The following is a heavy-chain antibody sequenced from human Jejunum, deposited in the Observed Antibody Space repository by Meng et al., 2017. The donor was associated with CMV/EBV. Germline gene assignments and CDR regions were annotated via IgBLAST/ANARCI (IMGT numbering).Heavy chain of an antibody. CDR2: INPNTGDT. Sequence: EYTYTDYYMQWVRRAPGQGLEWMGWINPNTGDTNYAQKFQGRVTMTRDMSINTVYMELTRLRSDDTAVYYCAKDGGSYLDYYFDYWGQGTLVTVSS. CDR1: EYTYTDYY. J-gene: IGHJ4*02. CDR3: AKDGGSYLDYYFDY. V-gene: IGHV1-2*02. D-gene: IGHD1-26*01.